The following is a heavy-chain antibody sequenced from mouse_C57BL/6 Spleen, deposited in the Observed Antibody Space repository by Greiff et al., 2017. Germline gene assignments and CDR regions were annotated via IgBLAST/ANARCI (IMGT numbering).Heavy chain of an antibody. D-gene: IGHD3-2*02. CDR1: GYTFTSYG. V-gene: IGHV1-81*01. J-gene: IGHJ3*01. CDR2: IYPRSGST. CDR3: AREGDSSGYPFAY. Sequence: VKLQESGAELARPGASVKLSCKASGYTFTSYGISWVKQRTGQGLEWIGEIYPRSGSTYYNEKFKGKATLTADKSSSTAYMQLRSLTSEDSAVYFCAREGDSSGYPFAYWGQGTLVTVSA.